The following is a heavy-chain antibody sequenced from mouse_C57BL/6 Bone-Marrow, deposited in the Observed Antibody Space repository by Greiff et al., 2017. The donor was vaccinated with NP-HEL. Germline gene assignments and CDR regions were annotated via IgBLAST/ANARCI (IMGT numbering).Heavy chain of an antibody. CDR3: ARSDDGYYVNY. CDR1: GYTFTSYW. Sequence: QVQLQQPGAELVKPGASVKLSCKASGYTFTSYWMQWVKQRPGQGLEWIGEIDPSDSYTNYNQKFKGKATLTVDTSSSTAYMQLSSLTSEDSAVYYCARSDDGYYVNYWGKGTTLTVSS. CDR2: IDPSDSYT. J-gene: IGHJ2*01. V-gene: IGHV1-50*01. D-gene: IGHD2-3*01.